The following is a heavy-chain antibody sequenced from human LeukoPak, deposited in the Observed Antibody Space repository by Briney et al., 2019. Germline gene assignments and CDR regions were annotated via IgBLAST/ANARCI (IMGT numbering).Heavy chain of an antibody. CDR1: GGSVSDYY. CDR2: IYYTGST. Sequence: PSEALSLTCTVSGGSVSDYYWSWIRQSPGKGLEWIGYIYYTGSTSYNPSLRSRVTMSADTSKNQFSLKLSSVTAADTAVYYCARTPPRGLIDYWGQGTLVTVSS. V-gene: IGHV4-59*02. D-gene: IGHD3-16*01. CDR3: ARTPPRGLIDY. J-gene: IGHJ4*02.